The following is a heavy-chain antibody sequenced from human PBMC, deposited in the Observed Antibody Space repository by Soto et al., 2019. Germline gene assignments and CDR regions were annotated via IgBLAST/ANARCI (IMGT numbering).Heavy chain of an antibody. CDR2: ISYDGSNK. CDR3: ARDGISIAAAGPVYGMDV. CDR1: GFTFSSYA. Sequence: QVQLVESGGGVVQPGRSLRLSCAASGFTFSSYAMHWVRQAPGKGLEWVAVISYDGSNKYYADSVKGRFTISRDNFKNTLYLQMNSLRAEDTAVYYCARDGISIAAAGPVYGMDVWGQGTTVTVSS. D-gene: IGHD6-13*01. J-gene: IGHJ6*02. V-gene: IGHV3-30-3*01.